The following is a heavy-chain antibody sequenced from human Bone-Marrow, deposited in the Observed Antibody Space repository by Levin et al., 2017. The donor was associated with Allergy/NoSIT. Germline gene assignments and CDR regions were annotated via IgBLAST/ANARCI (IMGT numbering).Heavy chain of an antibody. CDR3: AKETYYDFWSGYYNPSYFDY. J-gene: IGHJ4*02. CDR1: GFTFSSYA. D-gene: IGHD3-3*01. Sequence: GESLKISCAASGFTFSSYAMSWVRQAPGKGLEWVSAISGSGGSTYYADSVKGRFTISRDNSKNTLYLQMNSLRAEDTAVYYCAKETYYDFWSGYYNPSYFDYWGQGTLVTVSS. V-gene: IGHV3-23*01. CDR2: ISGSGGST.